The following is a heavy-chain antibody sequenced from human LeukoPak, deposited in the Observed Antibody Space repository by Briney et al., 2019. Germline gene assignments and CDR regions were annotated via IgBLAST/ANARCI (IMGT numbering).Heavy chain of an antibody. CDR3: AKDQSPPKGLDTSMADY. J-gene: IGHJ4*02. V-gene: IGHV3-30*18. D-gene: IGHD5-18*01. CDR2: ISYDGSNK. CDR1: GFTLSSYG. Sequence: GRSLRLSCAASGFTLSSYGMHWVRQAPGKGLEWVAVISYDGSNKYYADSVKGRFTISRDNSKNTLYLQMNSLRPEDTAVYYCAKDQSPPKGLDTSMADYWGQGTLVTVSS.